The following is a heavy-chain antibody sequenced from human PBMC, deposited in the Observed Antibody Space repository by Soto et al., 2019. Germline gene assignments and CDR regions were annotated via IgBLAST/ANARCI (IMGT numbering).Heavy chain of an antibody. Sequence: QVQLQESGPGLVKPSQTLSLTCTVSGGSISSVGYYWSWIRQHPGKGLEWIGYIYYSGSTYYNPSLQSRVTISVDTSKNQFSLKLSSVTAADTAVYYCARSGYSYGPNPLLYWGQGTLVTVSS. J-gene: IGHJ4*02. CDR3: ARSGYSYGPNPLLY. CDR2: IYYSGST. CDR1: GGSISSVGYY. D-gene: IGHD5-18*01. V-gene: IGHV4-31*03.